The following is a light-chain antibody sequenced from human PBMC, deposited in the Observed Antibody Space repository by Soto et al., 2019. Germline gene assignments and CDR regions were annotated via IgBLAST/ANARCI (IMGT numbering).Light chain of an antibody. Sequence: PGESATLSCRPSQSISSNYLAWYQQRPGQAPRLLISGASSRAPGIPDRFIGSGSGTDFTLTITRLEPEDFAVYYCQQYGGSPLYTFGGGTKVDIK. CDR2: GAS. CDR1: QSISSNY. CDR3: QQYGGSPLYT. V-gene: IGKV3-20*01. J-gene: IGKJ4*01.